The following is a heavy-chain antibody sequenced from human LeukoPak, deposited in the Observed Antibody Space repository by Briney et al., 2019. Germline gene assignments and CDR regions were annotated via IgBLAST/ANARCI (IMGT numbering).Heavy chain of an antibody. Sequence: GGSLRLSCAASGFTLSHHYMDWVRLAPGKGLEWVDRSRDKANTYTTEYAASVKGRFTISRDDSKNSLYLQMNSLKTEDTAVYYCAREEVVGKFSPRGAFYYYYMDVWGKGTPVTVSS. CDR3: AREEVVGKFSPRGAFYYYYMDV. J-gene: IGHJ6*03. CDR1: GFTLSHHY. D-gene: IGHD2-15*01. V-gene: IGHV3-72*01. CDR2: SRDKANTYTT.